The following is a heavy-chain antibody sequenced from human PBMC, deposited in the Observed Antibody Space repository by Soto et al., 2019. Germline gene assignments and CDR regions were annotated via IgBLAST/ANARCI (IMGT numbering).Heavy chain of an antibody. Sequence: ASVKVSCKASGYTFTGYYMHWVRQAPGQGLEWMGWINPNSGGTNYAQKFQGWATMTRDTSISTAYMELSRLRSDDTAVYYCARDQPYDFWYYMDVWGKGTTVTVSS. V-gene: IGHV1-2*04. CDR3: ARDQPYDFWYYMDV. CDR2: INPNSGGT. CDR1: GYTFTGYY. D-gene: IGHD3-3*01. J-gene: IGHJ6*03.